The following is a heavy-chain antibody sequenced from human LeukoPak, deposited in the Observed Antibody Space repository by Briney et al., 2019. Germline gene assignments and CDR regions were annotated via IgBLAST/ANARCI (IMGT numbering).Heavy chain of an antibody. V-gene: IGHV3-23*01. CDR2: ISGSGGST. CDR1: GFTFSSYA. D-gene: IGHD3-22*01. Sequence: PGGSLRLSCAASGFTFSSYAMRWVRQAPGKGLEWVSVISGSGGSTNYADSVKGRFTISRDNSKNTLYLQMNSLRAEDTAVYYCARGGSSGYNYNAFDTWGRGTMVTVSS. J-gene: IGHJ3*02. CDR3: ARGGSSGYNYNAFDT.